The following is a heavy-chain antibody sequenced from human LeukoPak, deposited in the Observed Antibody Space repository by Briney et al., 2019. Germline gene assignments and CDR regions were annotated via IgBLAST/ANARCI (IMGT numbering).Heavy chain of an antibody. CDR2: INPNSGGT. CDR3: ARAYRYYYDSSGPPTHYYYYGMDV. D-gene: IGHD3-22*01. V-gene: IGHV1-2*02. CDR1: GYTFTGYY. J-gene: IGHJ6*02. Sequence: ASVKVSCKASGYTFTGYYMHWVRQAPGQGLEWMGWINPNSGGTSYAQKFQGRVTMTRDTSISTAYMELSRLRSDDTAVYYCARAYRYYYDSSGPPTHYYYYGMDVWGQGTTVTVSS.